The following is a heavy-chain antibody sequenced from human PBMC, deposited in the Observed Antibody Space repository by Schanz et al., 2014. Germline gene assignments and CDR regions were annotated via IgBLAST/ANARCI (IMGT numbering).Heavy chain of an antibody. CDR2: IGTSGGT. CDR1: GLIFSNYV. V-gene: IGHV3-23*01. CDR3: AKSDAFDI. Sequence: EVQLLESGGGLIQPGGSLKLSCAASGLIFSNYVMSWVRQAPGKGLEWVSTIGTSGGTNYAESVKGRFTISRDNSKNTLYLQMNSLRAEDTAVYYCAKSDAFDIWGQGTLVTVSS. J-gene: IGHJ3*02.